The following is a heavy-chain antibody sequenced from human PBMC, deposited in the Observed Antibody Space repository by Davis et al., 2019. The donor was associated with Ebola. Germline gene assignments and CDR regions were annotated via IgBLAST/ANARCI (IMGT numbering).Heavy chain of an antibody. Sequence: PGGSLRLSCAAPGFTFSSYWMSWVRQAPGKGLEWVANIKQDGSEKYYVDSVKGRFTISRDNAKNSLYLQMNSLRAEDTAVYYCTTGEVGGSSWGQGTLVTVSS. CDR3: TTGEVGGSS. V-gene: IGHV3-7*03. CDR1: GFTFSSYW. J-gene: IGHJ4*02. CDR2: IKQDGSEK. D-gene: IGHD6-13*01.